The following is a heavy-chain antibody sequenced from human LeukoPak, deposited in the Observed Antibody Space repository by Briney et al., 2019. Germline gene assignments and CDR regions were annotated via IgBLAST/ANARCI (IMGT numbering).Heavy chain of an antibody. D-gene: IGHD1-1*01. CDR1: GFTFSSYD. V-gene: IGHV3-13*01. CDR3: ARDRAGTLDY. CDR2: IGTAGDT. J-gene: IGHJ4*02. Sequence: GGSLRLSCAASGFTFSSYDMHWVRHATGKGLEWVSAIGTAGDTYYPGSVKGRFTISRENAKNSLYLQMNSLRAGDTAVHYCARDRAGTLDYWGQGTLVTVSS.